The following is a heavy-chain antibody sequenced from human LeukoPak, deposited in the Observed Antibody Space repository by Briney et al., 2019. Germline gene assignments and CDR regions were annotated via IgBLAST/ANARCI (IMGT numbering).Heavy chain of an antibody. CDR3: ARGGRGYQRDWFDR. CDR1: GYTFIGYS. V-gene: IGHV1-2*02. D-gene: IGHD1-26*01. J-gene: IGHJ5*02. CDR2: IDPDSGGT. Sequence: ASVKVSCKASGYTFIGYSIYWVRQAPGQGLEWMGRIDPDSGGTDYAQKFQDRVTVTSDTSINTVYMELSRLRSDDTAVYFCARGGRGYQRDWFDRWGQGTLVTVSS.